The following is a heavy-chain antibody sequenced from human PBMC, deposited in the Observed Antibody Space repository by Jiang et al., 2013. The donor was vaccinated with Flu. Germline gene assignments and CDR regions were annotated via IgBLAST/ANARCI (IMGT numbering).Heavy chain of an antibody. Sequence: LLKPSETLSLTCIVSGGSISTNDYGWGWIRQPPGKGLEWIGEINHSGGTNYSPSLKSRVTISVDTSKNQFSLKLSSVTAADTAVYYCARHVLGGGYEFDYWGQGTLVTVSS. D-gene: IGHD5-12*01. J-gene: IGHJ4*02. V-gene: IGHV4-39*01. CDR1: GGSISTNDYG. CDR2: INHSGGT. CDR3: ARHVLGGGYEFDY.